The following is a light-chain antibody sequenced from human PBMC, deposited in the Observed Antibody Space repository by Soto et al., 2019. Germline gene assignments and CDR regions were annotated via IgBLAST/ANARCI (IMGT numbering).Light chain of an antibody. Sequence: EIVMTQSPANLSVSPGERGTLSCRASQSVSSNLAWYQQKPGQGPRLLIYGASTRATGIPARFSGSGSGTEFTLTISSLQSEDFAVYYCQQYNKWPPYTFGQGTKVEIK. J-gene: IGKJ2*01. CDR3: QQYNKWPPYT. V-gene: IGKV3-15*01. CDR1: QSVSSN. CDR2: GAS.